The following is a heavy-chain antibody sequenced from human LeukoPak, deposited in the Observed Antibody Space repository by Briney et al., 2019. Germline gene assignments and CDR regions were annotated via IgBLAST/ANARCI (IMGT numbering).Heavy chain of an antibody. Sequence: ASVKVSCKASGYTFTDYYMHWVRQAPGQGLEWMGRINPNSGGTNYAQKFQGRVTMTRDTSISTAYMELSRLRSDDTAVYYCARHVYCRSTSCSYYYYYMDVWGKGPRSPSP. V-gene: IGHV1-2*06. D-gene: IGHD2-2*01. CDR2: INPNSGGT. CDR3: ARHVYCRSTSCSYYYYYMDV. J-gene: IGHJ6*03. CDR1: GYTFTDYY.